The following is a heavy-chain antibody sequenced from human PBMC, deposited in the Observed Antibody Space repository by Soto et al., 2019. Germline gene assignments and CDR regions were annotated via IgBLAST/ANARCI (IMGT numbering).Heavy chain of an antibody. CDR1: GFTFSSYA. Sequence: PGGSLRLSCAASGFTFSSYAMSWVRQAPGKGLERVSAISGSGGSTYYAGSVKGRFTISRDNSKNTLYLQMNRLRAEDTAVYYCAKDSGCSSTSCYKHYYYGMDVWGQGTTVTVSS. D-gene: IGHD2-2*02. CDR3: AKDSGCSSTSCYKHYYYGMDV. J-gene: IGHJ6*02. CDR2: ISGSGGST. V-gene: IGHV3-23*01.